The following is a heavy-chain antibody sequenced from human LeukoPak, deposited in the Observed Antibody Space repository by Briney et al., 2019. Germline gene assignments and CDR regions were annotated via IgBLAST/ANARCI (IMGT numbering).Heavy chain of an antibody. CDR1: GYTFTSYD. CDR3: GRFRAVTRSTLLDF. CDR2: MNPNSGNT. Sequence: GASVKVSCKASGYTFTSYDINWVRQATGQGLEWMGWMNPNSGNTGYAQKFQGRVTMTRNTSISTAYMELSSLRSEDTVVYYCGRFRAVTRSTLLDFWGQGTLVSVSS. V-gene: IGHV1-8*01. J-gene: IGHJ4*02. D-gene: IGHD6-19*01.